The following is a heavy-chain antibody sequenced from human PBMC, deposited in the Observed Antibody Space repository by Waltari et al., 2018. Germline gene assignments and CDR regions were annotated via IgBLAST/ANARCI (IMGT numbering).Heavy chain of an antibody. CDR3: ARKEQWLDPYWFDP. CDR2: INHSGST. V-gene: IGHV4-34*01. D-gene: IGHD6-19*01. CDR1: GGSFSGYY. J-gene: IGHJ5*02. Sequence: QVQLQQWGAGLLKPSATLSLTCAVYGGSFSGYYWSWLRQPPGKGLEWIGEINHSGSTNHNPPLTSRVPISVDTSKNQFSLKLSSVTAADTAVYSCARKEQWLDPYWFDPWGQGTLVTVSS.